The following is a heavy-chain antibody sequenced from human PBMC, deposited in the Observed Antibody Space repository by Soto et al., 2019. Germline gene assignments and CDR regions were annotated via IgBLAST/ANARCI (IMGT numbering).Heavy chain of an antibody. CDR1: GFTVSSNY. D-gene: IGHD3-16*01. CDR2: IYSGGST. V-gene: IGHV3-66*01. J-gene: IGHJ3*01. CDR3: YDTAFAGNYTLSIHAAVPICV. Sequence: GGSLRLSCAASGFTVSSNYMSWVRQAPGKGLEWVSVIYSGGSTYYADSVKGRFTISRHNSKNRLYRNIKSERAEQMASYYYYDTAFAGNYTLSIHAAVPICVWG.